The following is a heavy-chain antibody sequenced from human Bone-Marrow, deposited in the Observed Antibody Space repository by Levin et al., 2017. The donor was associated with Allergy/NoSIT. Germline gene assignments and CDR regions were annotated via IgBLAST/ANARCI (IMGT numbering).Heavy chain of an antibody. CDR2: IYYSGST. J-gene: IGHJ4*02. CDR3: ARMGDDYGDYVRGDY. D-gene: IGHD4-17*01. V-gene: IGHV4-39*07. CDR1: GGSISSSSYY. Sequence: KASETLSLTCTVSGGSISSSSYYWGWIRQPPGKGLEWIGSIYYSGSTYYNPSLKSRVTISVDTSKNQFSLKLSSVTAADTAVYYCARMGDDYGDYVRGDYWGQGTLVTVSS.